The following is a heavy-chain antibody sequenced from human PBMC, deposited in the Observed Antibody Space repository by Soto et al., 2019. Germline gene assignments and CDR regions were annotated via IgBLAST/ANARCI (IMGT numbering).Heavy chain of an antibody. CDR1: GGSLSSGGYY. CDR3: ARGDCNYVFPDY. J-gene: IGHJ4*02. D-gene: IGHD1-7*01. CDR2: IYHSGST. Sequence: SETLSLTCAVSGGSLSSGGYYWSWLRQPPGKGLEWIAYIYHSGSTYYNPSLKSRVTISVDRAKNQFSLKLSSVTAADTAVYYCARGDCNYVFPDYWGQGTLVTVSS. V-gene: IGHV4-30-2*01.